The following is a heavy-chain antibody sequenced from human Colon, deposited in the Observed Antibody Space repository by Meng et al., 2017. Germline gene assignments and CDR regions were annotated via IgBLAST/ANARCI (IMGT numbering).Heavy chain of an antibody. CDR2: IVPNSGDT. V-gene: IGHV1-2*02. CDR1: GYTFSDCY. J-gene: IGHJ4*02. CDR3: ARSTPSLDY. D-gene: IGHD2-15*01. Sequence: QVQMVQSGTEVKRPGASVKVPCKASGYTFSDCYIHWVRQAPGQGLEWMGWIVPNSGDTNYAQKFQGRVTMTRDTSISTTYMELSRLTSDDTAVYYCARSTPSLDYWGQGTLVTVSS.